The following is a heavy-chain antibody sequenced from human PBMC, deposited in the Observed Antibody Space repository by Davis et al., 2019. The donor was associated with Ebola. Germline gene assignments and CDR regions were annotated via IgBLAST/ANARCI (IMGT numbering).Heavy chain of an antibody. Sequence: ASVKVSCKASGYTFTGYYMHWVRQAPGQGLEWMGRINPNTGDTNYAQKFQGRVTMTRDTSISTAYMELSRLRSDDSAVYYCAAGGSRGGFDVWGQGTMVTVS. D-gene: IGHD1-26*01. J-gene: IGHJ3*01. CDR1: GYTFTGYY. V-gene: IGHV1-2*06. CDR2: INPNTGDT. CDR3: AAGGSRGGFDV.